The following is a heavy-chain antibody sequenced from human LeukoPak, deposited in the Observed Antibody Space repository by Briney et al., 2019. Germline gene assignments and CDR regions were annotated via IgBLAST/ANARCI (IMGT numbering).Heavy chain of an antibody. CDR3: AREYEDGWNDNLINY. V-gene: IGHV1-46*01. J-gene: IGHJ4*02. D-gene: IGHD1-1*01. CDR2: INPSGGST. Sequence: GASVKVSCKASGYTFTSDYMHWVRQAPGQGLEWMGIINPSGGSTSYAQKFQGRVTMTRDTSTSTVYMELSSLRSEDTAVYYCAREYEDGWNDNLINYWGQGTLVTVSS. CDR1: GYTFTSDY.